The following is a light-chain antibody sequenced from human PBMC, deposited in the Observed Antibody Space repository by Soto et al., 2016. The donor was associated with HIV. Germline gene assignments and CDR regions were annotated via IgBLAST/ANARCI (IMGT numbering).Light chain of an antibody. J-gene: IGLJ2*01. Sequence: YELTQPPSVSVAPGKTARITCGENNIGSKSVHWYQQKPGQAPVLVVHDDSDRPSGIPERFSGSNSGNTATLTISRVEAGVXEADYYCQVWDSSSDSVVFGGGTKLTVL. V-gene: IGLV3-21*03. CDR1: NIGSKS. CDR3: QVWDSSSDSVV. CDR2: DDS.